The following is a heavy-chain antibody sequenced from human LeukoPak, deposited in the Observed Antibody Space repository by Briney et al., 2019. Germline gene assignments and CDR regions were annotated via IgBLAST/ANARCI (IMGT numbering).Heavy chain of an antibody. Sequence: ASVKVSCKASGYTFTSYYMHWVRQAPGQGLEWMGIINPSGGSTSYAQKFQGRVTMTRDTSTSTVYMELSSLGSEDTAVYYCARDATITMVRGVIIDYYYYMDVWGKGTTVTISS. CDR2: INPSGGST. CDR1: GYTFTSYY. CDR3: ARDATITMVRGVIIDYYYYMDV. J-gene: IGHJ6*03. V-gene: IGHV1-46*01. D-gene: IGHD3-10*01.